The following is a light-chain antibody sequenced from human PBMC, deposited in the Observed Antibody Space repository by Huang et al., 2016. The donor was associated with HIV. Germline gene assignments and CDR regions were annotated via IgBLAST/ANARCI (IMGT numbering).Light chain of an antibody. Sequence: DIQMTQSPSSLSASIGDRVTITCRAGQNIHRYLNWYQQKPGKAPKLLIFGASNWHSGVPSRFSGSGSGTDFILTINSLQPEDFATYYCQQSHSSSAWTFGQGTRVEIK. CDR2: GAS. V-gene: IGKV1-39*01. J-gene: IGKJ1*01. CDR1: QNIHRY. CDR3: QQSHSSSAWT.